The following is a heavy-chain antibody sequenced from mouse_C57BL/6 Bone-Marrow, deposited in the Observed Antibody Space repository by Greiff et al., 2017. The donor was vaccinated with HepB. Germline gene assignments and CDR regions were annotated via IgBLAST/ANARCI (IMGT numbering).Heavy chain of an antibody. D-gene: IGHD1-1*01. CDR3: ARKSGITTPWFAY. J-gene: IGHJ3*01. Sequence: QVQLQQPGAELVMPGASVKLSCKASGYTFTSYWMHWVKQRPGQGLEWIGEIDPSDSYTNYNQKFKGKSTLTVDKSSSTAYMQLSSLTSEDSAVYYCARKSGITTPWFAYWGQGTLVTVSA. V-gene: IGHV1-69*01. CDR1: GYTFTSYW. CDR2: IDPSDSYT.